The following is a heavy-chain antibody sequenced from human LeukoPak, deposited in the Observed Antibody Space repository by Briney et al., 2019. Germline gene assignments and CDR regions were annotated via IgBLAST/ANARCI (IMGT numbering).Heavy chain of an antibody. CDR2: IKQDGSEK. V-gene: IGHV3-7*01. CDR1: GFTFSSYW. D-gene: IGHD3-9*01. J-gene: IGHJ4*02. CDR3: ARVLYDILSSGTYYFDY. Sequence: PGGSLRLSCAASGFTFSSYWMSWVRQAPGKGLEWVANIKQDGSEKYYVDFVKGRFTISRDNAKSSLYLQMNSLRAEDTAVYYCARVLYDILSSGTYYFDYWGQGTLDTVSS.